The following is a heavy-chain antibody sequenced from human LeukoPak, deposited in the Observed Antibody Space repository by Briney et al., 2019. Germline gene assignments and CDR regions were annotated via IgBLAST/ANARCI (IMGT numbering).Heavy chain of an antibody. V-gene: IGHV4-59*11. CDR1: GGSISSHY. Sequence: SETLSLTCTVSGGSISSHYWSWIRQPPGKGLEWIGYIYYSGTTNYNPSLKSRVTISVDASKNQFSLKLSSVTAADTAVYYCARDDSSGYYYSFDYWGQGTLVTVSS. J-gene: IGHJ4*02. CDR3: ARDDSSGYYYSFDY. CDR2: IYYSGTT. D-gene: IGHD3-22*01.